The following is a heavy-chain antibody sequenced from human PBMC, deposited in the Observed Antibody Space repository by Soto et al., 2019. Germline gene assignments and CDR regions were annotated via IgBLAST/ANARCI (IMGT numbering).Heavy chain of an antibody. J-gene: IGHJ4*02. CDR1: GGSISSSNW. D-gene: IGHD1-26*01. V-gene: IGHV4-4*01. CDR3: ARVGGGYLCF. CDR2: IYHSGST. Sequence: QVQLQESGPGLVKPSGTLSLTCAVSGGSISSSNWWSWVRQPPGKGLEWIGEIYHSGSTNYNPSRKCRVTISIDKSKIQFSLKLSSVTAADTALYCGARVGGGYLCFCGQVTLVTVS.